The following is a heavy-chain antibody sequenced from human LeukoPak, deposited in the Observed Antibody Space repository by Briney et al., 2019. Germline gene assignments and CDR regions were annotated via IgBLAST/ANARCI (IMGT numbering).Heavy chain of an antibody. CDR2: IWHDGSYK. J-gene: IGHJ4*02. CDR3: AREPTGSYSGIDY. V-gene: IGHV3-33*01. D-gene: IGHD1-26*01. CDR1: GFTFSSYG. Sequence: GGSLRLSCAASGFTFSSYGIHWVRQAPGKGLEWVAVIWHDGSYKYYADSVKGRFTISRDNSKNMLFLEMNSLRAEDTAVYYCAREPTGSYSGIDYWGQGTPVTVSA.